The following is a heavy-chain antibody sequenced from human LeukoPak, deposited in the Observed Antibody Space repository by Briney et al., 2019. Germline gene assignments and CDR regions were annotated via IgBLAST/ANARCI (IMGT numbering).Heavy chain of an antibody. D-gene: IGHD3-9*01. V-gene: IGHV3-21*01. CDR2: ISSRSSYI. J-gene: IGHJ4*02. CDR3: ANGPHYDILTGFYKVRSHLDY. Sequence: GGSLRLSCAASGFTFDDYGMNWVRQAPGKGLEWVSSISSRSSYIYYADSVKGRFTVSRDNAKNSLYLQMNSLRAEDTAVYYCANGPHYDILTGFYKVRSHLDYWGQGTLVTVSS. CDR1: GFTFDDYG.